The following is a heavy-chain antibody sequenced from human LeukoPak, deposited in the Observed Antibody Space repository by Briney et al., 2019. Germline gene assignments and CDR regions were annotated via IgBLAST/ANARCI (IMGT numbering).Heavy chain of an antibody. Sequence: GGSLRLSCAASGFTLSSYWMTWVRQAPGKGLEWVASIKQDGNEKYYVDSVKGRLTISRDNARNSLYLQMSSLRADDTAVYYCARDGAFRIYDYWGQGTLVTVSS. CDR3: ARDGAFRIYDY. J-gene: IGHJ4*02. CDR1: GFTLSSYW. V-gene: IGHV3-7*01. D-gene: IGHD3-3*02. CDR2: IKQDGNEK.